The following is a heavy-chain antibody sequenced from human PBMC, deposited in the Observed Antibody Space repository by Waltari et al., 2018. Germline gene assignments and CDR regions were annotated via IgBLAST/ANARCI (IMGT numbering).Heavy chain of an antibody. D-gene: IGHD3-10*01. CDR1: GGSISSSSYY. J-gene: IGHJ2*01. Sequence: QLQLQESGPGLVKPSETLSLTCTVSGGSISSSSYYWSWIRQPPGKGLEWIGEINHSGSTNNNPSHKSRVTISVDTSKNQFSLKLSSVTAADTAVYYCARLNRTNTMVRGVKEAPISYWYFDLWGRGTLVTVSS. V-gene: IGHV4-39*07. CDR3: ARLNRTNTMVRGVKEAPISYWYFDL. CDR2: INHSGST.